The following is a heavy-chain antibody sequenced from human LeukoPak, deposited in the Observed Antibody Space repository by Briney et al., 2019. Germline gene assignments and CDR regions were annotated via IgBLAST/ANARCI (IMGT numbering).Heavy chain of an antibody. Sequence: PGASLRLSCAASGFIFSNYAMSWVRQAPGKGLGWVSAIVGRGSSTYYADSVKGRFTISRDNSKNTLYLQLNRLRAEDTAVYYCAKWGDYDILTGYYDSDYWGQGTLVTVSS. D-gene: IGHD3-9*01. J-gene: IGHJ4*02. CDR1: GFIFSNYA. CDR3: AKWGDYDILTGYYDSDY. CDR2: IVGRGSST. V-gene: IGHV3-23*01.